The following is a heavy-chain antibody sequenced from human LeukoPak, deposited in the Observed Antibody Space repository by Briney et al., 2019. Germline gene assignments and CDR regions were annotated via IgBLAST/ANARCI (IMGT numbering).Heavy chain of an antibody. CDR2: IKEDGSEK. D-gene: IGHD1-26*01. Sequence: PGGSLRLSCAASGFTFSSYWMSWVRQAPGKGLEWVGNIKEDGSEKYHVDSVKGRFLISRDNAKNPLYLQMSSLGAEDTAVYYCARDRGSMGAQPFGYWGQGTLVTVSS. V-gene: IGHV3-7*01. CDR3: ARDRGSMGAQPFGY. CDR1: GFTFSSYW. J-gene: IGHJ4*02.